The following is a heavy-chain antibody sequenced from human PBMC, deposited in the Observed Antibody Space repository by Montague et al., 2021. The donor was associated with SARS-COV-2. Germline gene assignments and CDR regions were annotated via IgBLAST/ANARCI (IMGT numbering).Heavy chain of an antibody. D-gene: IGHD3-10*01. V-gene: IGHV6-1*01. CDR2: CRLMPKNTN. J-gene: IGHJ4*02. CDR3: TRAVWGVHDY. Sequence: CAISGDSDAGVKLSCRSDEQTPELQLHRLVGCRLMPKNTNEYALSVKSRITITPNTSKNQLSLQLTSVTPEDTAVYYCTRAVWGVHDYWGQGSLVTVSS. CDR1: GDSDAGVKLS.